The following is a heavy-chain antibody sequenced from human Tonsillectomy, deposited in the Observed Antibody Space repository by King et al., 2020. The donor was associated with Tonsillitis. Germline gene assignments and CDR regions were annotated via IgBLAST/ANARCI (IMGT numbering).Heavy chain of an antibody. V-gene: IGHV4-39*01. CDR2: VYYSGST. Sequence: QLQESGPGLVKPWETLSLTCTVSGDSISGRGYFWGWIRQPPGKGLEWVAGVYYSGSTYYTPSLKSRVTASVDPSKNQFSLHLNPVTAADTAVYSCARQGVPGGNDYWGQGTLVTVSS. D-gene: IGHD2-2*01. CDR1: GDSISGRGYF. CDR3: ARQGVPGGNDY. J-gene: IGHJ4*02.